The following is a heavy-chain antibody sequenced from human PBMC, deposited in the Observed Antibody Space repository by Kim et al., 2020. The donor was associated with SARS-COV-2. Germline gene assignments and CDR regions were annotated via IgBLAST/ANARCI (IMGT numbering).Heavy chain of an antibody. CDR2: ISDDGKDK. CDR1: GFTFRDYS. J-gene: IGHJ1*01. CDR3: ATDYCNNIVRCHLGRNFHY. D-gene: IGHD3-10*01. V-gene: IGHV3-30*04. Sequence: GGSLRLSCAASGFTFRDYSLHWVRQAPGKGLEWVAAISDDGKDKYYADSVKGRFTISRDNSKKMLNLRINSLRVEDTATYYCATDYCNNIVRCHLGRNFHYCGQ.